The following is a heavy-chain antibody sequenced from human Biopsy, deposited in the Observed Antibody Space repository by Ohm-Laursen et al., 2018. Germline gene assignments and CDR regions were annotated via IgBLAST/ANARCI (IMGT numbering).Heavy chain of an antibody. Sequence: GASVKVSCKAPEGTFSNYGVNWVRQAPGQGLEWLGGNIPILGTGNYAQKFQDRVTVAADTSTSTATMELRSLRSEDTAVYYCAIYGGTEPEGDWGQGTLVTVSS. V-gene: IGHV1-69*06. CDR3: AIYGGTEPEGD. CDR1: EGTFSNYG. CDR2: NIPILGTG. D-gene: IGHD3-16*01. J-gene: IGHJ4*02.